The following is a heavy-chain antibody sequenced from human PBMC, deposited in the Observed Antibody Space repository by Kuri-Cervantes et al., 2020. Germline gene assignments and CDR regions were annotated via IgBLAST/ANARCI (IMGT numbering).Heavy chain of an antibody. CDR1: GGTFSSYA. CDR3: ARGPLYGDYYFDY. Sequence: SVKVSCKASGGTFSSYAISWVRQAPGQGLEWMGGIIPIFGTANYAQKLQGRVTMTTDTSTSTAYMELRSLRSDDTAVYYCARGPLYGDYYFDYWGQGTLVTVSS. D-gene: IGHD4-17*01. J-gene: IGHJ4*02. CDR2: IIPIFGTA. V-gene: IGHV1-69*05.